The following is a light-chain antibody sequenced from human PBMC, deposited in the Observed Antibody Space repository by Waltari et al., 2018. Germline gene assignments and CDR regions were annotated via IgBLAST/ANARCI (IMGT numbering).Light chain of an antibody. J-gene: IGKJ1*01. CDR2: DAS. CDR1: QSVSSNY. V-gene: IGKV3-20*01. CDR3: QQYGRSPWT. Sequence: FVLTQSPGTLSLSPGERVTLPCRASQSVSSNYLAWYQQKPGQAPRLLIYDASNRATGIADRFSGSGSGTDFTLTLSRLEPEDVAVYYCQQYGRSPWTFGQGTKVEIK.